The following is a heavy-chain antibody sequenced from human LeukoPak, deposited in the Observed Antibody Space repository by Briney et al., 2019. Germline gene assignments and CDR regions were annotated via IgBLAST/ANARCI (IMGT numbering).Heavy chain of an antibody. D-gene: IGHD3-10*01. J-gene: IGHJ5*01. CDR3: AKDGRYYFGPGSYPFYS. CDR2: ISGSGDNT. V-gene: IGHV3-23*01. Sequence: AGGSLRLSCAASGFTFSNYAMSWVRQAPGKGLEWVSAISGSGDNTYYADSVRGRFTISRDNSKDTLYLQMNNLRAVGTAMYYCAKDGRYYFGPGSYPFYSWGQGTLVTVSS. CDR1: GFTFSNYA.